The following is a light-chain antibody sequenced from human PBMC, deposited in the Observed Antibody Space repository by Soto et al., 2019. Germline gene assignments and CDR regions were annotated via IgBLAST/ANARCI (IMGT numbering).Light chain of an antibody. CDR2: WAS. J-gene: IGKJ2*01. Sequence: DIVMTQSPDSLAVSLGERATINCKSSQSVFYSSNNKNYLAWYQQKPGQHPNLLIYWASTRESGVPDRFSGSGSGTDFTLTISSLQAEDVAVYYCQQYYGIPYTFGQGTKLEIK. V-gene: IGKV4-1*01. CDR1: QSVFYSSNNKNY. CDR3: QQYYGIPYT.